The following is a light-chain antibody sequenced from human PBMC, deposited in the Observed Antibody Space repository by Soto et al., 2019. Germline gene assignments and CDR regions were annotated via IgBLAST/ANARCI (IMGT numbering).Light chain of an antibody. Sequence: DIQMTQSPSTLSASVGDRVTITCRASQVISTSLAWYQVKPGKAPKLLIYAASTLESGVPSRFSATVYGTEFSLTITSLQPEDFATYYCQQLFDSPITFGQGTRLEIK. CDR2: AAS. J-gene: IGKJ5*01. CDR1: QVISTS. V-gene: IGKV1-9*01. CDR3: QQLFDSPIT.